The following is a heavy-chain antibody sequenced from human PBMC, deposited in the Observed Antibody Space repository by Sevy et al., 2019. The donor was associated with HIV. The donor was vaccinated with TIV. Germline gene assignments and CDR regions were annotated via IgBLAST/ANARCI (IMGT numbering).Heavy chain of an antibody. CDR1: GYTFTSYG. D-gene: IGHD1-7*01. CDR2: ISAYNGNT. CDR3: ARRTGTTKRGYYYYCMDV. Sequence: ASVKVSCKASGYTFTSYGISWVRQAPGQGLEWMGWISAYNGNTNYAQKLQGRVTMTTDTSTSTAYMELRSPRSDDTAVYYCARRTGTTKRGYYYYCMDVWGQGTTVTVSS. V-gene: IGHV1-18*01. J-gene: IGHJ6*02.